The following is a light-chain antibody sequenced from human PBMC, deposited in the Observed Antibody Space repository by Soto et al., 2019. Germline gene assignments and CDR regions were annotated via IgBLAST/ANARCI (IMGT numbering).Light chain of an antibody. J-gene: IGKJ5*01. CDR3: KQYNNWPIT. Sequence: EIVMTQSPASLSVSPGERATLSCSASQSVSSTLAWYQQKPGQAPRLLIYGASTRATGIPVRFSGSGSGTEFTLTISSLQSEDFAVYYCKQYNNWPITCGQGTRLAIK. V-gene: IGKV3-15*01. CDR1: QSVSST. CDR2: GAS.